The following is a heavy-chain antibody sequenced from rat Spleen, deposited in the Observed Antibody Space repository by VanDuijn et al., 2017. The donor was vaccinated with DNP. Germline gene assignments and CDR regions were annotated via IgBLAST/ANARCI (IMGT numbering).Heavy chain of an antibody. Sequence: EVQLVESGGGLVQPGTSLKLSCAASGFTFSDYYMAWVRQAPTKGLEGVAYIRYDGGSIYYGDSVKGRFTISRDRAKTTLFLQMNNLKEEDTAIYYCAWTTRVWGQGTLVTVSS. CDR3: AWTTRV. CDR2: IRYDGGSI. CDR1: GFTFSDYY. J-gene: IGHJ3*01. V-gene: IGHV5-22*01. D-gene: IGHD1-4*01.